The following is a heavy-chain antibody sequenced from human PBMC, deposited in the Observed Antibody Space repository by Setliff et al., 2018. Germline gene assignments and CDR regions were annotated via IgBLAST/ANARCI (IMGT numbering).Heavy chain of an antibody. CDR1: PYSFSGYY. V-gene: IGHV1-2*02. J-gene: IGHJ6*03. CDR2: INTNSGDT. CDR3: AREGGDTRSSTDYRYYMDV. D-gene: IGHD3-16*01. Sequence: GASVKVSCKTSPYSFSGYYIHWVRQAPGQGLEWMGWINTNSGDTRYAQKFQGRVTMTRDTSISTAYMELSSLTSDDTAVYYCAREGGDTRSSTDYRYYMDVWGKGTTVTVSS.